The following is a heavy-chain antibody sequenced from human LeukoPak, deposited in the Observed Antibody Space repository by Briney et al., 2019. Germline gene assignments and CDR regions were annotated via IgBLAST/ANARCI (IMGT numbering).Heavy chain of an antibody. CDR2: IYTSGST. V-gene: IGHV4-4*07. CDR1: GGSISSYY. Sequence: LETLSLTCTVSGGSISSYYWSWIRQPAGKGLEWIGRIYTSGSTNYNPSLKSRVTMSVDTSKNQFSLKLSSVTAADTAVYYCARGYYDFWSGYGTLDYWGQGTLVTVSS. J-gene: IGHJ4*02. D-gene: IGHD3-3*01. CDR3: ARGYYDFWSGYGTLDY.